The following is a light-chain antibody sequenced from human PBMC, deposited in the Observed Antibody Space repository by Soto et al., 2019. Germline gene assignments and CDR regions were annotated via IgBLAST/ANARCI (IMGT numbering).Light chain of an antibody. V-gene: IGKV1-39*01. Sequence: DIQMTQSPSSLSASVGDRVTITCRASQSISSYLNWYQQKPGKAPKLLIYAASSLQSGVPSRFSGSGSGTDFTLTISSLQPEEFATYYCQQSYSTPPEFTFGGGTKGEIK. CDR3: QQSYSTPPEFT. J-gene: IGKJ4*01. CDR1: QSISSY. CDR2: AAS.